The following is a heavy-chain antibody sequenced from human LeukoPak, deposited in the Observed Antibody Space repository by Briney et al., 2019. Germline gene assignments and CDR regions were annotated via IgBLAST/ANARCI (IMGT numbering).Heavy chain of an antibody. Sequence: GGSLRLSCPASGFTFRNYWMNWVRRTPGKGLECLANIKEDGSETYYADSVVGRFTISRDNAKNSLYLQMNSLRAEDTAVYYCARETPRRGETRDGYRWGQGTLVTVSS. CDR3: ARETPRRGETRDGYR. CDR1: GFTFRNYW. D-gene: IGHD5-24*01. J-gene: IGHJ4*02. CDR2: IKEDGSET. V-gene: IGHV3-7*01.